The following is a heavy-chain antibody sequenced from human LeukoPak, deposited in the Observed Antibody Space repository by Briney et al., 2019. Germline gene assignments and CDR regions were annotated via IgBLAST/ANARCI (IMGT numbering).Heavy chain of an antibody. D-gene: IGHD3-3*01. CDR3: ARDGITIFGVVRGLGY. V-gene: IGHV1-8*01. Sequence: ASVKVSCKASGYTFTSYDINWVRQATGQGLEWMGWMNPNSGNTGYAQKFQGRVTMTRNASISTAYMELSSLRSDDTAVYYCARDGITIFGVVRGLGYWGQGTLVTVSS. CDR2: MNPNSGNT. CDR1: GYTFTSYD. J-gene: IGHJ4*02.